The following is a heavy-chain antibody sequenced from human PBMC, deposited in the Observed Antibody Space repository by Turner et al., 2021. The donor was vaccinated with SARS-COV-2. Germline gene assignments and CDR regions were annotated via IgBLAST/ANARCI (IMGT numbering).Heavy chain of an antibody. CDR3: ARGGGYGAAFDY. CDR1: GFTFSSYA. J-gene: IGHJ4*02. D-gene: IGHD5-12*01. Sequence: QVQLVESGGGVVQPGRSLSLSCTASGFTFSSYAMHWVRQAPGKGLEWVAVIQYDGSNKFYADSVKGRFTISRDNSKNTLYLQMNSLRAEDTAVYYCARGGGYGAAFDYWGQGTLVTVSS. V-gene: IGHV3-30-3*01. CDR2: IQYDGSNK.